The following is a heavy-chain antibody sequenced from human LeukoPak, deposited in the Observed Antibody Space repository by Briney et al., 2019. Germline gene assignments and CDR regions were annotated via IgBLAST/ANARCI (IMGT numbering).Heavy chain of an antibody. V-gene: IGHV4-30-4*08. J-gene: IGHJ5*02. CDR3: ASFIAAAGTRWFDP. CDR2: IYYSGST. Sequence: SQTLSLTCTVSGGSISSGDYYWSWIRRPPGKGLEWIGYIYYSGSTYYNPSLKSRVTISVDTSKNQFSLKLSSVTAADTAVYYCASFIAAAGTRWFDPWGQGTLVTVSS. CDR1: GGSISSGDYY. D-gene: IGHD6-13*01.